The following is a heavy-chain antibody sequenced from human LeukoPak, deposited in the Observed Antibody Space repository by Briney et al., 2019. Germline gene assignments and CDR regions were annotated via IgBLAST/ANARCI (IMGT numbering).Heavy chain of an antibody. V-gene: IGHV1-69*13. CDR1: GGTFSSYA. Sequence: RASVNVSCKASGGTFSSYAISWVRQAPGQGLEWMGGIIPIFGTANYAQKFQGRVTITADESTSTAYMELSSLRSEDTAVYYCARGSADYYYYGMDVWGQGTTVTVSS. CDR3: ARGSADYYYYGMDV. J-gene: IGHJ6*02. D-gene: IGHD3-3*01. CDR2: IIPIFGTA.